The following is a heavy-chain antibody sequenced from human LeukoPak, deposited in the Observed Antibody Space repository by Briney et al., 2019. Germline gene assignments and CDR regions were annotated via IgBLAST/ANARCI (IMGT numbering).Heavy chain of an antibody. D-gene: IGHD3/OR15-3a*01. V-gene: IGHV3-53*05. CDR1: GFTVSSNY. Sequence: GGSLRLSCAASGFTVSSNYMSWVRQAPGKGLEWVSVIYSGGSTYYADSVKGRFTISRDNSKNTLYLQKNSLRAEDTAVYYCARSLGPLSKRGDYWGQGTLVIVSS. CDR3: ARSLGPLSKRGDY. CDR2: IYSGGST. J-gene: IGHJ4*02.